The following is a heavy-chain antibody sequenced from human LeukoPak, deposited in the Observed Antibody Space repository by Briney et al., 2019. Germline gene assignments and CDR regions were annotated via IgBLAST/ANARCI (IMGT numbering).Heavy chain of an antibody. J-gene: IGHJ4*02. CDR2: ITATSSST. CDR1: GFTFSSYG. V-gene: IGHV3-23*01. CDR3: AKSSGIGGPGIYY. Sequence: GGSLRLSCAASGFTFSSYGMSWVRQAPGKGLEWVSAITATSSSTHDADSVQGRFTISRDNSKNTLYLQMNSLRAEDTAVYYWAKSSGIGGPGIYYWGQGTLVPGSP. D-gene: IGHD3-16*01.